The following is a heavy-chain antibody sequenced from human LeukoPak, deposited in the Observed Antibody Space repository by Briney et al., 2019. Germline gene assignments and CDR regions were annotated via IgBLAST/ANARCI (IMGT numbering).Heavy chain of an antibody. CDR3: ARGQYDYVWGSFSYYYYYMDV. Sequence: SETLSLTCTVSGGSISSGSYYWSWIRQPPGKGLEWIGYIYYSGSTNYNPSLKSRVTISVDTSKNQFSLKLSSVTAADTAVYYCARGQYDYVWGSFSYYYYYMDVWGKGTTVTISS. CDR1: GGSISSGSYY. V-gene: IGHV4-61*01. D-gene: IGHD3-16*01. CDR2: IYYSGST. J-gene: IGHJ6*03.